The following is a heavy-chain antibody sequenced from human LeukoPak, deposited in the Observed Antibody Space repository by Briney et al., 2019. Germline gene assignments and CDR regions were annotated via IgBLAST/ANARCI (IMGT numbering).Heavy chain of an antibody. D-gene: IGHD6-13*01. V-gene: IGHV1-24*01. J-gene: IGHJ4*02. Sequence: ASVKVSCKVSGYTLTELSMHWVRQAPGKGLEWVGGFDPEAGETIYPQKFQGRVTMTEDTSTDTAYLELSSLRSEDTAVYYCARVCKQQLVAPYYFDYWGQGTLVTVSS. CDR1: GYTLTELS. CDR2: FDPEAGET. CDR3: ARVCKQQLVAPYYFDY.